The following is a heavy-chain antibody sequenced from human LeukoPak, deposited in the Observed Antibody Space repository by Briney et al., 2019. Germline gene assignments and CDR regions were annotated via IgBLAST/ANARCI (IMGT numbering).Heavy chain of an antibody. J-gene: IGHJ4*02. D-gene: IGHD1-1*01. V-gene: IGHV4-38-2*02. Sequence: SETLSLTCTVSGYSISSGYYWGWIRQPPGKGLEWIGSIYHSGSTYYNPSLKSRVTISVDTSKNQFSLKLSSVTAADTAVYYCARKQSGTMYDVWGQGTLVTVTS. CDR2: IYHSGST. CDR1: GYSISSGYY. CDR3: ARKQSGTMYDV.